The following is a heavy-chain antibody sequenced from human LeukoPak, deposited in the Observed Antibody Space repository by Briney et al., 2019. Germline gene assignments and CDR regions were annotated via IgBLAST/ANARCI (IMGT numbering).Heavy chain of an antibody. D-gene: IGHD6-6*01. CDR2: IYYSGST. V-gene: IGHV4-39*01. J-gene: IGHJ5*02. CDR3: ASDEGSSSSWNFNWFDP. Sequence: SETLSLTCTVSGGSIGSSSYYWGWIRQPPGKGLEWIGSIYYSGSTYYNPSLKSRVTISVDTSNNQFSLKLSSVTAADTAVYYCASDEGSSSSWNFNWFDPWGQGTLVTVSS. CDR1: GGSIGSSSYY.